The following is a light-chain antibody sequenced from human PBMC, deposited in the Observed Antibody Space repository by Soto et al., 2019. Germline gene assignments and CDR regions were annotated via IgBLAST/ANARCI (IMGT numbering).Light chain of an antibody. Sequence: QSVLTQPPSASGSPGQSVTISCAGTTSDVGLYDYVSWYQQHPAKAPKLHIYGVNKRPSGVPDRFSGSTSGNTASLTVSGLQAEDEAHYYFSAYAGSNAVVFGGGTKVTVL. CDR1: TSDVGLYDY. CDR2: GVN. J-gene: IGLJ2*01. V-gene: IGLV2-8*01. CDR3: SAYAGSNAVV.